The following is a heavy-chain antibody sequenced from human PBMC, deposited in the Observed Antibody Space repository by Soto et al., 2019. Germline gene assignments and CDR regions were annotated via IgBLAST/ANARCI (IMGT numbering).Heavy chain of an antibody. J-gene: IGHJ5*02. CDR2: ISAYNGNT. Sequence: ASVKVSCKASGYTFTSYGISWVRQAPGQGLEWMGWISAYNGNTNYAQKLQGRVTMTTDTSTSTAYMELRSLRSDDTAVYYCARTEDSSGYYGGWFDPWGQGTLVNVSS. CDR3: ARTEDSSGYYGGWFDP. V-gene: IGHV1-18*04. D-gene: IGHD3-22*01. CDR1: GYTFTSYG.